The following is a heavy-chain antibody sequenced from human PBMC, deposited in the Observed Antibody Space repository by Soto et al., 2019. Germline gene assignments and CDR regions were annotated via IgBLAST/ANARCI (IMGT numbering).Heavy chain of an antibody. Sequence: WVRQMPGKGLEWMGIIYPGDSDTRYSPSFQGQVTISADKSISTAYLQWSSLKASDTAMYYCARQGNYYDSSGYPEHHYYYGMDVWGQGTTVTVSS. D-gene: IGHD3-22*01. V-gene: IGHV5-51*01. CDR3: ARQGNYYDSSGYPEHHYYYGMDV. CDR2: IYPGDSDT. J-gene: IGHJ6*02.